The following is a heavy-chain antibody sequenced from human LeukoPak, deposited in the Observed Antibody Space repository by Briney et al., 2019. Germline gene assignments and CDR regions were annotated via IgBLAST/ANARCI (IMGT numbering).Heavy chain of an antibody. D-gene: IGHD3-10*01. CDR1: GFTFSSYG. J-gene: IGHJ4*02. V-gene: IGHV3-30*18. Sequence: GGPLRLSCAASGFTFSSYGMHWVRQAPGKGLEWVAVISYDGSNKYYADSVKGRFTISRDNSKNTLYLQMNSLRAEDTAVYYCAKDSSRGVFDYWGQGTLVTVSS. CDR3: AKDSSRGVFDY. CDR2: ISYDGSNK.